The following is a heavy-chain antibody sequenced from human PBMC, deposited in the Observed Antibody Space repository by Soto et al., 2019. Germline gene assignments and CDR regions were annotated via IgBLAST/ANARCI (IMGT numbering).Heavy chain of an antibody. Sequence: QVQLVQSGAEVKKPWSSVKVSCKAYGGTFSSHAISWVRQAPGQGLEWMGGITPIFGTANYAQKLQGRVTITADKFTATAYMELRSLTSEDTAVYYCARGDDFDYYYGVDVWVQGTTVTVSS. D-gene: IGHD3-16*01. CDR1: GGTFSSHA. J-gene: IGHJ6*02. V-gene: IGHV1-69*06. CDR3: ARGDDFDYYYGVDV. CDR2: ITPIFGTA.